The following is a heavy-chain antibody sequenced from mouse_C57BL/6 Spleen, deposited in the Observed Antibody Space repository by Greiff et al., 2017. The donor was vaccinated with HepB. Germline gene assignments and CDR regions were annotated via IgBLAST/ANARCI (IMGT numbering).Heavy chain of an antibody. CDR2: IDPSDSYT. Sequence: QVQLQQPGAELVKPGASVKLSCKASGYTFTSYWMQWVKQRPGQGLEWIGEIDPSDSYTNYNQKFKGKATLTVDTSSSTAYMQISSLTSEDSAVYYCARSSYDGWGWGQGTTLTVSS. CDR1: GYTFTSYW. CDR3: ARSSYDGWG. V-gene: IGHV1-50*01. D-gene: IGHD2-3*01. J-gene: IGHJ2*01.